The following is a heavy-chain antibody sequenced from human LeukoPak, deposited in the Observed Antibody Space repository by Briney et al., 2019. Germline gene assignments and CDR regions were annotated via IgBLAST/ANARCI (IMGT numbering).Heavy chain of an antibody. J-gene: IGHJ4*02. D-gene: IGHD5-12*01. CDR2: ISSSSSYI. CDR1: GFTFSSYS. V-gene: IGHV3-21*01. Sequence: GGSLRLSCAASGFTFSSYSMNWVRQAPGKGLEWVSSISSSSSYIYYADSVKGRFTISRDSAKNSLYLQMNSLRAEDTAVYYCARGGYSGYDSSGSGADCWGQGTLVTVSS. CDR3: ARGGYSGYDSSGSGADC.